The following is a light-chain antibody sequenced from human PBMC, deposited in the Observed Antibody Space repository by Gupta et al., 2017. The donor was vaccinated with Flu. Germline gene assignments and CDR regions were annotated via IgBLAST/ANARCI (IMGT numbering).Light chain of an antibody. Sequence: QSVLAQPPSASGTPGQRVTISCSGSSSNIGSNTVNWYQQVPGTSPKLLIYGSNHRPSGVPDRFAGSKSGTSASLAISVLQSEDEADYYCAAWDDSLNGHYVFGTGTKVTVL. CDR3: AAWDDSLNGHYV. V-gene: IGLV1-44*01. CDR1: SSNIGSNT. CDR2: GSN. J-gene: IGLJ1*01.